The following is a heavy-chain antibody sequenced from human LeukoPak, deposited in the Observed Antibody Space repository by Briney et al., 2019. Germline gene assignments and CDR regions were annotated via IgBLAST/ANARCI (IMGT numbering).Heavy chain of an antibody. Sequence: GSLRLPCAASGFTFSSYGMHWVRQAPGKGLEWVAFIRYDGSNKYYADSVKGRFTISRDNSKNTLYLQMNSLRAEDAAVYFCVSLGYSSSSVRYWGQGTLVTVSS. V-gene: IGHV3-30*02. D-gene: IGHD6-6*01. J-gene: IGHJ4*02. CDR2: IRYDGSNK. CDR3: VSLGYSSSSVRY. CDR1: GFTFSSYG.